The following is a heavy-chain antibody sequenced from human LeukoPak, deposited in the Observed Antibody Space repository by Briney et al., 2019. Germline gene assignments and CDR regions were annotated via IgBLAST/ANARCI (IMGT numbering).Heavy chain of an antibody. V-gene: IGHV3-48*02. Sequence: PGGSLRLSCAASGFTFNSYHMNWLRQAPGKGLEWVSYISSSSSTIYYADSVKGRFTISRDNAKNSLYLQMNSLRDEDTAVYYCASLQASDYWGQGTLVTVSS. CDR1: GFTFNSYH. J-gene: IGHJ4*02. CDR3: ASLQASDY. CDR2: ISSSSSTI.